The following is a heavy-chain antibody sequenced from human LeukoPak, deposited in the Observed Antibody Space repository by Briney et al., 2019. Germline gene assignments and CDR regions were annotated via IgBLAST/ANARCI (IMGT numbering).Heavy chain of an antibody. CDR2: IKQDGSEK. CDR3: VRDPDALDY. CDR1: GFTFSDYW. Sequence: GGSLRLSCAASGFTFSDYWMSWVRQAPGKGLEWVANIKQDGSEKHYVDSVKGRFTISRDNAKSSVYLQMNSLRDEDTAVYYCVRDPDALDYWGQGTLVTVSS. V-gene: IGHV3-7*01. J-gene: IGHJ4*02.